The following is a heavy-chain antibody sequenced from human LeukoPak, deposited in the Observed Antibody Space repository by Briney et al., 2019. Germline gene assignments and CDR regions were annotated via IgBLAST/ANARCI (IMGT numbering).Heavy chain of an antibody. V-gene: IGHV1-18*01. J-gene: IGHJ2*01. CDR3: AKVVPHCGADCYDRWFFDL. CDR2: ISAYNGNT. Sequence: GASVKVSCKASGYTFTSYGISWVRQAPGQGREWMGWISAYNGNTNYAQKLQGRVTMTTDTSTSTAYMELRSLRAEDTAVYYCAKVVPHCGADCYDRWFFDLWGRGTLVAVSS. D-gene: IGHD2-21*02. CDR1: GYTFTSYG.